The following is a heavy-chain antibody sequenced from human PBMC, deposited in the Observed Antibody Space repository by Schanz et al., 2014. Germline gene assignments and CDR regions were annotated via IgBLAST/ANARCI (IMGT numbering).Heavy chain of an antibody. J-gene: IGHJ4*02. CDR3: ARDRAGASYYFNY. V-gene: IGHV1-46*01. CDR2: IHSTGGTT. Sequence: QVQWVQSGADVKKPGTAVKVSCKASEYTFTRHYMHWVRQAPGQGLEWMGIIHSTGGTTSHAQKFQGRVTMTRDTSTSTVYMELSSLRSEDTAVYYCARDRAGASYYFNYWGQGSLVTVSS. D-gene: IGHD1-26*01. CDR1: EYTFTRHY.